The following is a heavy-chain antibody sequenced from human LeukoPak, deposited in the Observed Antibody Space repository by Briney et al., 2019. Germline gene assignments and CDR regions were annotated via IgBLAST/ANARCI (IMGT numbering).Heavy chain of an antibody. J-gene: IGHJ5*02. CDR3: ARDSYSSSIRWFDA. V-gene: IGHV4-59*01. Sequence: SETLSLTCTVSGGAISSNYWSWIRQPPGKGLEWIGYISYSGSSNYNPSLKSRVTISVDTSKNHFSLKLRSVTAADTAVYYCARDSYSSSIRWFDAWGQGTLVIVSA. CDR2: ISYSGSS. D-gene: IGHD6-6*01. CDR1: GGAISSNY.